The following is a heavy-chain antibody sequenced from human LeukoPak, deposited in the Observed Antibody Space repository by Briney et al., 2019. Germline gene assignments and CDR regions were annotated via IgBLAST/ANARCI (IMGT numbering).Heavy chain of an antibody. J-gene: IGHJ4*02. D-gene: IGHD3-22*01. CDR1: GGSISSSNW. CDR2: IYHSGST. Sequence: SGTLSLTCAVSGGSISSSNWWSWVRQPPGKGLEWIGEIYHSGSTNYNPSLKSRVTISVDKSKNQFSLKLSSVTAADTAVYYCARAEYDSSGYYGYWGQGTLVTVSS. V-gene: IGHV4-4*02. CDR3: ARAEYDSSGYYGY.